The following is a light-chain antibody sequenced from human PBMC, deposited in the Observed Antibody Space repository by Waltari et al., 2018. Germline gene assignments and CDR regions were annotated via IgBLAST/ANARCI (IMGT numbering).Light chain of an antibody. CDR2: EKS. CDR3: AAWDARLNGPV. V-gene: IGLV1-44*01. Sequence: QSVLTQPPSASGTPGQRINISCSGSSSNIGGNTVNWYRHLPGTAPTFSSYEKSQRPSGVRDRVSGSKSGTSASLAISGLQSEDEADDYCAAWDARLNGPVFGGGTKLTVL. J-gene: IGLJ3*02. CDR1: SSNIGGNT.